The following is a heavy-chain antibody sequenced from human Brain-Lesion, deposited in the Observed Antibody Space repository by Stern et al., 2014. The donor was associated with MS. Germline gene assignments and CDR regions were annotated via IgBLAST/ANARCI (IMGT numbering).Heavy chain of an antibody. V-gene: IGHV4-39*01. CDR1: GGSISSSTYY. D-gene: IGHD1-26*01. CDR2: IYYSGFT. Sequence: QLVESGPGLVKPSETLSLTCTVSGGSISSSTYYWAWIRQPPGKGLEWIGNIYYSGFTYYNPSLKSRVAISVAMSKTQFSLKLSSVTAADTAIYYCARHDSVPRPSQLYSARDRGPGYFDYWGQGTLVTVSS. J-gene: IGHJ4*02. CDR3: ARHDSVPRPSQLYSARDRGPGYFDY.